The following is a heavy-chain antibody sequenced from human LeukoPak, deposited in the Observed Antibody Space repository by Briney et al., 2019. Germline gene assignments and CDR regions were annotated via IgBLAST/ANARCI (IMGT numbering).Heavy chain of an antibody. CDR2: INHSGST. CDR3: ARGCPELSDYYDSSGYYYFDY. V-gene: IGHV4-34*01. Sequence: SETLSLTCAVYGGSFSGYYWSWIRQPPGKGLEWIGEINHSGSTNYNPSLKSRVTISVDTSKNQFSLKLSSVTAADTAVYYCARGCPELSDYYDSSGYYYFDYWGQGTLVTVSS. D-gene: IGHD3-22*01. J-gene: IGHJ4*02. CDR1: GGSFSGYY.